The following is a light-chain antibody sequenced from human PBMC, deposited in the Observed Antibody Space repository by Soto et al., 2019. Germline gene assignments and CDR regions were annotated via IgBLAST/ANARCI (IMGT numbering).Light chain of an antibody. J-gene: IGKJ5*01. CDR1: QSVSSY. V-gene: IGKV3-11*01. Sequence: EIVLTQSPATLSLSPGERATLSCRASQSVSSYLAWYQQKPGQAPRLLIYFASNRATGIPDRFSGSGSGTDFTLTISRLEPEDFAVYYCLQDYNLPITFGQGTRLEIK. CDR2: FAS. CDR3: LQDYNLPIT.